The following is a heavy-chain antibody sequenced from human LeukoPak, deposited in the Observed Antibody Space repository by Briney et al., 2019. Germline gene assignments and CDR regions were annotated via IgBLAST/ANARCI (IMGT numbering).Heavy chain of an antibody. Sequence: GGSLRLSCAASGFTFSSYAMHWVRQAPGKGLEWVAVISYDGSNKYYADSVKGRFTISRDNSKNTLYLQMNSLRAEDTAVYYCARMRGGGIGYHYYMDVWGKGTTVIVSS. CDR1: GFTFSSYA. CDR2: ISYDGSNK. CDR3: ARMRGGGIGYHYYMDV. D-gene: IGHD2-15*01. J-gene: IGHJ6*03. V-gene: IGHV3-30*04.